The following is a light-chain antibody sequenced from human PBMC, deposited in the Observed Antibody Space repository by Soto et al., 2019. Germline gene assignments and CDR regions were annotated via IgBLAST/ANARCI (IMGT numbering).Light chain of an antibody. CDR2: AAS. J-gene: IGKJ1*01. CDR3: QQTSSSPWT. CDR1: QTVSTY. Sequence: DIHMTQSPSSLSASVGYRFTITCRASQTVSTYLNWYQHKPGRGPTLLIYAASSLQSGVPSRFSGSGSGTDFTLTIGSLQPEDFETYYCQQTSSSPWTFGQGTKVDIK. V-gene: IGKV1-39*01.